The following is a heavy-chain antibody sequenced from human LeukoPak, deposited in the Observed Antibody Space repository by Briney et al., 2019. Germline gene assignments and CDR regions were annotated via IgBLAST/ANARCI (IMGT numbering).Heavy chain of an antibody. Sequence: PGGSLRLSCAASGFTFRTYNMNWVRQPPGKGLEWVSFISSDSRIIYYADSVKGRFTVSRDNAKNSLYLQMNSLRDEDTAVYYCARNPAGIGDYWGQGSLVTVSS. CDR3: ARNPAGIGDY. CDR2: ISSDSRII. D-gene: IGHD1-26*01. CDR1: GFTFRTYN. J-gene: IGHJ4*02. V-gene: IGHV3-48*02.